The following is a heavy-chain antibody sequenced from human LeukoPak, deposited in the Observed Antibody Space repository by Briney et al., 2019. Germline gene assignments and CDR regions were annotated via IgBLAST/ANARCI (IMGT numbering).Heavy chain of an antibody. CDR1: GGPISGYY. J-gene: IGHJ4*02. D-gene: IGHD6-13*01. V-gene: IGHV4-59*01. CDR3: AREVEGGTAAVDY. CDR2: IYYSGRT. Sequence: SETLSLTCTVSGGPISGYYWNWIRQPPGKGLEWIGSIYYSGRTSFNGSLKTRITMSVDTSKNQFSLKLTSVTTADTAVYYCAREVEGGTAAVDYWGQGTLVTVSS.